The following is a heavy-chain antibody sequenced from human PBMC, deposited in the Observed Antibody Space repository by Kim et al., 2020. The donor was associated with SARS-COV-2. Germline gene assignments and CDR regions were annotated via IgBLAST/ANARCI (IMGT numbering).Heavy chain of an antibody. CDR1: GGSFSGYY. J-gene: IGHJ5*02. D-gene: IGHD6-19*01. CDR2: INHSGST. CDR3: ARVASPHSSGWSGWFDP. V-gene: IGHV4-34*01. Sequence: SETLSLTCAVYGGSFSGYYWSWIRQPPGKGLEWIGEINHSGSTNYNPSLKSRVTISVDTSKNQFSLKLSSVTAADTAVYYCARVASPHSSGWSGWFDPWGQGTLVTVSS.